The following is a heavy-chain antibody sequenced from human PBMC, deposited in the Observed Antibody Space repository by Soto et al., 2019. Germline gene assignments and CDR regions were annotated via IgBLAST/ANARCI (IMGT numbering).Heavy chain of an antibody. D-gene: IGHD3-3*01. CDR2: IYHSGST. V-gene: IGHV4-4*02. J-gene: IGHJ6*02. CDR3: ARLIAEYDWRRYYYYGMDV. Sequence: QVQLQESGPGLVKPSGTLSLTCAVSGGSISSSNWWSWVRQPPGKGLEWIGEIYHSGSTNYNPSLKSRVTISVDKSKNQFSLKLSSVTAADTAVYYCARLIAEYDWRRYYYYGMDVWGQGTTVTVSS. CDR1: GGSISSSNW.